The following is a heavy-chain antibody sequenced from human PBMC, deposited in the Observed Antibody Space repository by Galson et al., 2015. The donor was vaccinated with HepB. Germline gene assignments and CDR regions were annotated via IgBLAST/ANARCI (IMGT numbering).Heavy chain of an antibody. CDR1: GFTFSSYS. D-gene: IGHD3-3*01. CDR2: ISSSSSYI. J-gene: IGHJ6*03. V-gene: IGHV3-21*01. CDR3: ALGNDFWSGYYVYYYMDV. Sequence: SLRLSCAASGFTFSSYSMNWVRQAPGKGLEWVSSISSSSSYIYYADSVKGRFTISRDNAKNSLYLQMNSLRAEDTAVYYCALGNDFWSGYYVYYYMDVWGKGTTVTVSS.